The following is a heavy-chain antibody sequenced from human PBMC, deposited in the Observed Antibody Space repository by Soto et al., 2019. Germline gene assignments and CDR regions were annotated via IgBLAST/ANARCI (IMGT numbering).Heavy chain of an antibody. CDR1: GGSVRTGSYH. CDR2: IPNNGSP. V-gene: IGHV4-61*01. CDR3: ARIGWGGDS. Sequence: QVQLQESGPGWVKPSETLSLTCSVSGGSVRTGSYHWSWIRQPPGKGLEWIGFIPNNGSPDYNPSLKSRVVVSIDRSKNQFSLKVNSVTAADTAAYFCARIGWGGDSWGQGTLVTVPS. J-gene: IGHJ4*02. D-gene: IGHD7-27*01.